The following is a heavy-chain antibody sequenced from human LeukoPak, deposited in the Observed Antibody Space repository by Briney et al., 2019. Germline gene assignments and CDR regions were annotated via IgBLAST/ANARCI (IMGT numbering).Heavy chain of an antibody. CDR1: GFTVSTNY. V-gene: IGHV3-66*01. CDR2: IYSRGST. D-gene: IGHD1-14*01. J-gene: IGHJ3*02. Sequence: GESLRLSCAASGFTVSTNYMSWVRQAPGKGLEWVSVIYSRGSTYYADSVKGRFTISRDNSKNTLYLQMNSLRDEDTAVYYCARGGPEDAFDIWGQGTMVTVSS. CDR3: ARGGPEDAFDI.